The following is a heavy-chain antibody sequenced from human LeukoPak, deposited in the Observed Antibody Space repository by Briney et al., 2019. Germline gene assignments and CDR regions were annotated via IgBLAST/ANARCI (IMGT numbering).Heavy chain of an antibody. Sequence: GGSLRLSCAASGFTFSSYSMNWVRQAPGKGLEWVSSISSSGSYIYYADSVKGRFTISRDNAKNSLYLQMNSLRAEDTAVYYCARDKMIAVADYWGQGTLVTVSS. CDR2: ISSSGSYI. CDR1: GFTFSSYS. CDR3: ARDKMIAVADY. J-gene: IGHJ4*02. D-gene: IGHD3-22*01. V-gene: IGHV3-21*01.